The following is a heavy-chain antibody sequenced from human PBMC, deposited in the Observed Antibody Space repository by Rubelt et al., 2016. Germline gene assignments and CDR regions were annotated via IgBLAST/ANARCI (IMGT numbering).Heavy chain of an antibody. J-gene: IGHJ5*02. Sequence: AGSVKGRFTISRDNSKNTLYLQMDSLRAEDTAVYYCASGGRIAARGNLNWFDPWGQGTLVTVSS. V-gene: IGHV3-23*01. CDR3: ASGGRIAARGNLNWFDP. D-gene: IGHD6-6*01.